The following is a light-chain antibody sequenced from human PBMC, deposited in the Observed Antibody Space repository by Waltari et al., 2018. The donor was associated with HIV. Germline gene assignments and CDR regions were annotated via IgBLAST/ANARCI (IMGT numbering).Light chain of an antibody. Sequence: DIVMTQSPDSLAVSLGERATTNCKSSQSILYRSRNKNYLAWYQQKPGQPPKLLIYWASTRESGVPDRFSGSGSGTDFTLTISSLQAEDVAVYYCQQYYSTPLTFGGGTKVEIK. CDR2: WAS. CDR3: QQYYSTPLT. CDR1: QSILYRSRNKNY. J-gene: IGKJ4*01. V-gene: IGKV4-1*01.